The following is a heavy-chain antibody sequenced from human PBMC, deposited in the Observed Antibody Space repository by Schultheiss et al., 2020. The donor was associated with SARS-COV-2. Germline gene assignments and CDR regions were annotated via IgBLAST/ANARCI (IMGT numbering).Heavy chain of an antibody. D-gene: IGHD3-22*01. CDR3: ARGDATLPSYYYETGDRGHRFDS. J-gene: IGHJ5*01. V-gene: IGHV1-2*04. Sequence: GESLKISCKASGFTFTGYYIHWVRQAPGQGLEWMGWINPNSGGTNFAQKFQGWVTLTRDTSVNTAYMEVSRLTSHDTAVYYCARGDATLPSYYYETGDRGHRFDSWGQGTLVTVSS. CDR1: GFTFTGYY. CDR2: INPNSGGT.